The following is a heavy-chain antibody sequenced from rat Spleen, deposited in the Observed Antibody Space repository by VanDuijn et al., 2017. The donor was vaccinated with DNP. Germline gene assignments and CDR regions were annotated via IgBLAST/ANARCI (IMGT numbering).Heavy chain of an antibody. J-gene: IGHJ3*01. Sequence: EVHLVESGGGLVQPGRSLKLSCVASGFTFSKYGMAWVRQAPTKGLEWVASISTSGEYAHYRDSVKGRFTISRDNAKSTLYLQMDSLRSEDTATYYCTTGGAGAYWGQGTLVTVSS. CDR1: GFTFSKYG. CDR2: ISTSGEYA. CDR3: TTGGAGAY. V-gene: IGHV5-27*01. D-gene: IGHD4-1*01.